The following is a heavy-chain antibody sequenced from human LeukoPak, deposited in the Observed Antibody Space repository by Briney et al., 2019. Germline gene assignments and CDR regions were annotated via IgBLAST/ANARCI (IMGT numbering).Heavy chain of an antibody. CDR1: GYTFSSYG. Sequence: GASVKVSCKASGYTFSSYGISWVRQVPGQGLEWMGWISAYNGNRNYAQNLQGRVTMTTDTSTGTAYMELRTLRSDDTAVYYCARDESRGPYYFDNWGQGTLVTVSS. CDR2: ISAYNGNR. CDR3: ARDESRGPYYFDN. V-gene: IGHV1-18*01. J-gene: IGHJ4*02.